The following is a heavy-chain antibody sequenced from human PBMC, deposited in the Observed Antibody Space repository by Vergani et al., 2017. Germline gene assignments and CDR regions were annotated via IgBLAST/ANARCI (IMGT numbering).Heavy chain of an antibody. V-gene: IGHV1-46*03. CDR1: GYTFTSYY. CDR3: ARDLFKNYYDSSGYYDY. CDR2: INPSGGST. Sequence: QVQLVQSGAEVKKPGASVKVSCKASGYTFTSYYMHWVRQAPGQGLEWMGIINPSGGSTSYAQKFQGRVTMTRDTSTSTVYMELSSLRSEDTAVYYCARDLFKNYYDSSGYYDYWGQGTLVTVSS. J-gene: IGHJ4*02. D-gene: IGHD3-22*01.